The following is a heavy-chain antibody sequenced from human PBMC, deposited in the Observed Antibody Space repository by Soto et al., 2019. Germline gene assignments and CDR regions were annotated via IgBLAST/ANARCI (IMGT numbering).Heavy chain of an antibody. CDR3: ARQTGVFGHYFDY. J-gene: IGHJ4*02. V-gene: IGHV4-39*01. Sequence: QLRLQEAGPGLVKPSETLSLTCTVSGGSISSSSYYWGWIRQPPGKGPEWIGAIYYNGNTYYNPSLKSRVTMSVDTSKNQFSLKLSSATAADTAMYYCARQTGVFGHYFDYRGQGTLVTVSS. D-gene: IGHD3-16*01. CDR2: IYYNGNT. CDR1: GGSISSSSYY.